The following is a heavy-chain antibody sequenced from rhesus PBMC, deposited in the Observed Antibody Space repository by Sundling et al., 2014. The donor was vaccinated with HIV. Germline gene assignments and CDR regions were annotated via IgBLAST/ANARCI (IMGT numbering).Heavy chain of an antibody. J-gene: IGHJ4*01. CDR1: GASISDSYY. D-gene: IGHD3-9*01. CDR2: IFGSGGST. Sequence: QVQLQESGPGLVKPSETLSLTCAVSGASISDSYYWTWIRQSPGKGLEWIGYIFGSGGSTYYNPSLQSRVTISTDTSKNQFSLNLSSVTAADTAVYYCVRDLYYENDYGYYFLFDYWGQGVLVTVSS. CDR3: VRDLYYENDYGYYFLFDY. V-gene: IGHV4-106*01.